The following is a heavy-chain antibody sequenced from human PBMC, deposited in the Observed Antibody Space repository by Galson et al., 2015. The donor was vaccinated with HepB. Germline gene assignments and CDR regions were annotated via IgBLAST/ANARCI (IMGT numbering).Heavy chain of an antibody. CDR1: GYSFTSYW. D-gene: IGHD3-22*01. CDR2: IDPSDSYT. CDR3: ARRGASVFYDSSGYYSPGSGGMDV. V-gene: IGHV5-10-1*01. J-gene: IGHJ6*02. Sequence: QSGAEVKKPGESLRISCKGSGYSFTSYWISWVRQMPGKGLEWMGRIDPSDSYTNYSPSFQGHVTISADKSISTAYLQWSSLKASDTAMYYCARRGASVFYDSSGYYSPGSGGMDVWGQGTTVTVSS.